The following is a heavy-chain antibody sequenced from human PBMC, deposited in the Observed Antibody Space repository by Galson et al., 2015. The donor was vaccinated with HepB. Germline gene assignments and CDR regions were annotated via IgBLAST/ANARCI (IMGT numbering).Heavy chain of an antibody. CDR3: ARGFQHGSVYYYYYMDV. D-gene: IGHD6-25*01. CDR2: IYTSGST. Sequence: TLSLTCTVSGASISSGSYYWSWIRQPAGKGLEWIGRIYTSGSTNYNPSLMSRVTMSVDTYKKQFSLKLSSVTAADTAVYYCARGFQHGSVYYYYYMDVWGKGTTVTVSS. J-gene: IGHJ6*03. V-gene: IGHV4-61*02. CDR1: GASISSGSYY.